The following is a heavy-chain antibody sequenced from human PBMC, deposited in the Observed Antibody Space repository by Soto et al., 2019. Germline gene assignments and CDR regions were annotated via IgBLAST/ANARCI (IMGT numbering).Heavy chain of an antibody. CDR2: IIPIFGTA. V-gene: IGHV1-69*13. CDR1: GGTFSSYA. CDR3: AREGQGPGIAAAGSVFVYYGMDV. D-gene: IGHD6-13*01. Sequence: SVKVSCKASGGTFSSYAISWVRQAPGRGLEWMGGIIPIFGTANYAQKFQGRVTITADESTSTAYMELSSLRSEDTAVYYCAREGQGPGIAAAGSVFVYYGMDVWGQGTTVTVSS. J-gene: IGHJ6*02.